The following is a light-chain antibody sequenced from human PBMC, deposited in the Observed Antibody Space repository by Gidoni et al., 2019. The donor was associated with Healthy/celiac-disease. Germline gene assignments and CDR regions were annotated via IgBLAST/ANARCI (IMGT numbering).Light chain of an antibody. CDR3: QQYYSTPLT. J-gene: IGKJ4*01. CDR2: WAS. Sequence: DIVMTQSPDALAVSLGERATINCKSSQSVLYSSKNKNYLAWYQQKPGQPPKLPIYWASTRESGVPDRFSGSGSGTDFTRTISSLQAEDVAVYYCQQYYSTPLTFGGGTKVEIK. CDR1: QSVLYSSKNKNY. V-gene: IGKV4-1*01.